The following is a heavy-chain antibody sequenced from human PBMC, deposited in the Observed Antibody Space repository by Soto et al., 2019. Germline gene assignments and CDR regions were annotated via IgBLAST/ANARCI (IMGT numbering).Heavy chain of an antibody. D-gene: IGHD5-18*01. CDR1: GFTFSDHY. J-gene: IGHJ6*03. Sequence: GGSLRLSCAASGFTFSDHYIDWVRQAPGKGLEWVGRSRNKASSYTTEYAASVKGRFIISREDSKNSLYLQMNSLKIEDTAVYYCAREIYSYGFPFYYYYYMDVWGKGTTVTVSS. CDR3: AREIYSYGFPFYYYYYMDV. V-gene: IGHV3-72*01. CDR2: SRNKASSYTT.